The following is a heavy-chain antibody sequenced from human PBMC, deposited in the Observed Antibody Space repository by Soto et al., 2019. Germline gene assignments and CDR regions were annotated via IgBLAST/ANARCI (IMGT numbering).Heavy chain of an antibody. D-gene: IGHD3-16*01. CDR2: FYYRGST. CDR3: ARRYGGNFDY. CDR1: GGSVSNGDYY. J-gene: IGHJ4*02. Sequence: PSETLSLTCTVSGGSVSNGDYYWSWIRQPPGKGLEWIGYFYYRGSTYYNPSLKSRVTISVDTSKNQFSLKLSSVTAADTAVYYCARRYGGNFDYWGQGTLVTVSS. V-gene: IGHV4-30-4*02.